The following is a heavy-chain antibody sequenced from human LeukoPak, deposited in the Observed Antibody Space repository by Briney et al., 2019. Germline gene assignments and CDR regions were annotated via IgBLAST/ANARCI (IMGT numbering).Heavy chain of an antibody. CDR1: GFTFSSYA. V-gene: IGHV3-23*01. D-gene: IGHD5-24*01. CDR2: ISAGGGST. Sequence: GGSLRLSRAASGFTFSSYAMSWVRQAPGKGLEWVSAISAGGGSTYYADSVKGRFTISRDSSENTLYLQMNSLRAEDTAVYYCAKGRRDGYNYDYWGQGTPVTVSS. CDR3: AKGRRDGYNYDY. J-gene: IGHJ4*02.